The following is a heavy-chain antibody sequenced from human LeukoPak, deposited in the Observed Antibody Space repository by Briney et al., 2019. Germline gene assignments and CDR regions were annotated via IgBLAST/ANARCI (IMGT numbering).Heavy chain of an antibody. D-gene: IGHD3-10*01. CDR3: ARAPGMVRGVIIRVPLDY. Sequence: GSSVNVSCKASGGTFSSYAISWVRQAPGQGLEWMGGIIPIFGTANYAQKFQGRVTITADESTSTAYMELSSLRSEDTAVYYCARAPGMVRGVIIRVPLDYWGQGTLVTVSS. J-gene: IGHJ4*02. CDR1: GGTFSSYA. V-gene: IGHV1-69*01. CDR2: IIPIFGTA.